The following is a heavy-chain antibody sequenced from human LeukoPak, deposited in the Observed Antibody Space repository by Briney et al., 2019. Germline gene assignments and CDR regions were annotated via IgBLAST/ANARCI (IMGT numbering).Heavy chain of an antibody. Sequence: SETLSLTCTVSGGSINDYYWSWIRQPPGKGLEWIGYIYYSGGTNYNPSLKGRVTISVDTSKNQFSLKLSSVTAADTAMYYCARDGSIYGILDYWGQGTLVTVSA. CDR1: GGSINDYY. CDR3: ARDGSIYGILDY. D-gene: IGHD5-18*01. V-gene: IGHV4-59*01. J-gene: IGHJ4*02. CDR2: IYYSGGT.